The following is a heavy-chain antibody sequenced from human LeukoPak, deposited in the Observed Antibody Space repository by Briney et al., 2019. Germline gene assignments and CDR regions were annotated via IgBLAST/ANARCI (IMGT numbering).Heavy chain of an antibody. Sequence: SETLSLTCTVSGGSISSYYCSWIRQPPGKGLEWIGYIYYSGSTNYNPSLKSRVTISVDTSKNQFSLKLSSVTAADTAVYYCARDRGYYYDSSGYGKNNWFDPWGQGTLVTVSS. CDR3: ARDRGYYYDSSGYGKNNWFDP. CDR1: GGSISSYY. V-gene: IGHV4-59*01. J-gene: IGHJ5*02. D-gene: IGHD3-22*01. CDR2: IYYSGST.